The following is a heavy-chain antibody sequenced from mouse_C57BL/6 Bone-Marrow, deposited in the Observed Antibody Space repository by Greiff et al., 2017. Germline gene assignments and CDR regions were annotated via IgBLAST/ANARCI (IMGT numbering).Heavy chain of an antibody. CDR2: IDPSDNST. V-gene: IGHV1-50*01. J-gene: IGHJ2*01. CDR3: ARDYDYEFDY. Sequence: QVQLQQPGAELVKPGASVKLSCKASGYTFTSYWMQWVKQRPGQGLEWIGEIDPSDNSTNYNQKFKGKATLTVDTSSRTAYMQLSSLTSEDSAVYYCARDYDYEFDYWGQGTTLTVSS. CDR1: GYTFTSYW. D-gene: IGHD2-4*01.